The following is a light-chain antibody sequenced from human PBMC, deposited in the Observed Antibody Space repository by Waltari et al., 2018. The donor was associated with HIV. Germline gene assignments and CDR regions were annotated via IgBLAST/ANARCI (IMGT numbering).Light chain of an antibody. CDR3: SSYTSSSTLSV. CDR1: SSAVGGYTY. CDR2: EFS. J-gene: IGLJ2*01. Sequence: QSSLPQPASVSGSPGQSITISCTGTSSAVGGYTYVSWYQHHPVKAPKLFIYEFSNRPSGVSNRFSCSKSGKTASLIISGLQAEDEADYYCSSYTSSSTLSVFGGGTKLTVL. V-gene: IGLV2-14*01.